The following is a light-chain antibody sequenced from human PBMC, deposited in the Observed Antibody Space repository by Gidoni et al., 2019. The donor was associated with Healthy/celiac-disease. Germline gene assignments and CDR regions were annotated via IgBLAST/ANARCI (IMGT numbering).Light chain of an antibody. Sequence: EIVMTQSPATLSVSPGERATLSCRASQSVSSNLAWYQQKPGQAPRLLIYGASTRATGIPAMFSGSGSVTEFTLSISSLQSEDFAVYYCQQYNNWPPMYTFGQGTKLEIK. CDR2: GAS. V-gene: IGKV3-15*01. J-gene: IGKJ2*01. CDR3: QQYNNWPPMYT. CDR1: QSVSSN.